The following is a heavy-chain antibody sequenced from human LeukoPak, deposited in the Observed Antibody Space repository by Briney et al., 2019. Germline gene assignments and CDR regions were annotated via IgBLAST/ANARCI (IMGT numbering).Heavy chain of an antibody. CDR1: GGSISSYY. Sequence: SETLSLTCTVSGGSISSYYWSWIRQPPGKGLEWIGYIYYSGSTNYNPSLKSRVTISVDTSKNQFSLKLSSVTAADTAVYYCARVSGYCSSTSCRLYYYYGMDVWGQGTTVTVS. J-gene: IGHJ6*02. CDR3: ARVSGYCSSTSCRLYYYYGMDV. D-gene: IGHD2-2*03. CDR2: IYYSGST. V-gene: IGHV4-59*01.